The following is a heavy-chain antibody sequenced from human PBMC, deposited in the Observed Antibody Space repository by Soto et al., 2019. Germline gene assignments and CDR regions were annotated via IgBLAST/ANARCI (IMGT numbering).Heavy chain of an antibody. D-gene: IGHD5-12*01. CDR1: GFTFSNAW. J-gene: IGHJ6*02. Sequence: GGSLRLSCAASGFTFSNAWMNWVRQAPGKGLEWVGRIKSKTDGGTTDYAAPVKGRVTISRDDSKTTLYLQINSLKTEDTAVYYCTTDIYSGYEDLLGSGSYYYGMDVWGQGTTVTVSS. V-gene: IGHV3-15*07. CDR2: IKSKTDGGTT. CDR3: TTDIYSGYEDLLGSGSYYYGMDV.